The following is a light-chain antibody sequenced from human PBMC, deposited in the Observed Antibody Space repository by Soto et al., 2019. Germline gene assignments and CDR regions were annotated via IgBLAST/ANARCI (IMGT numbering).Light chain of an antibody. J-gene: IGLJ1*01. V-gene: IGLV1-44*01. CDR3: FSFTTTSTHV. Sequence: QSVLTQPPSVSGTPGQRVTISCSGSRSNIGGNAVTWYQQVPGTAPKLLIYANDQRPSGVSNRFSGSKSGNTAYLTISGLQVEDEAEYFCFSFTTTSTHVFGTGTKLTVL. CDR2: AND. CDR1: RSNIGGNA.